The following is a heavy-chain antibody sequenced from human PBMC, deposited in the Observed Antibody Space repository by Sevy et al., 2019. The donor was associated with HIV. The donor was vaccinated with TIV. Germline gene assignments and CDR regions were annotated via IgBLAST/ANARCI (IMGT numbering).Heavy chain of an antibody. Sequence: GGSLRLSCAASGFYLSEYGMHWVRQAPGKGLESVAVISHDGRNNKYNPDSVKGRFTISRDNSKNTLYLQMNSLRAEDTAIYYCARDRGEILSSAFNYWGQGTLVTVSS. CDR2: ISHDGRNNK. CDR1: GFYLSEYG. J-gene: IGHJ4*02. CDR3: ARDRGEILSSAFNY. D-gene: IGHD3-10*01. V-gene: IGHV3-30*04.